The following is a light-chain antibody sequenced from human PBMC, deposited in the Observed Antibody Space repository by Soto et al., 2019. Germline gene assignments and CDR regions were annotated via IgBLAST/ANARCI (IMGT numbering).Light chain of an antibody. CDR2: GAS. CDR3: QQYGSSPRT. J-gene: IGKJ1*01. Sequence: EIVLTQSPGTLSLSPGERAALSCRASQSVSSNYLAWYQHKPGQAPRLLIYGASRRATGIPDRFSGSGSGTDFTLTISRLEPEDFAVYYCQQYGSSPRTFGQGTKVDIK. CDR1: QSVSSNY. V-gene: IGKV3-20*01.